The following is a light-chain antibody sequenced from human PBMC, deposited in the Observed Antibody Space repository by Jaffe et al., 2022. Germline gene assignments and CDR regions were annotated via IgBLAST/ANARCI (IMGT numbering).Light chain of an antibody. J-gene: IGLJ2*01. CDR2: QDS. Sequence: SYELTQPPSVSVSPGQTASITCSGDKLGDKYACWYQQKPGQSPVLVIYQDSKRPSGIPERFSGSNSGNTATLTISGTQAMDEADYYCQAWDSSTAPEVFGGGTKLTVL. CDR1: KLGDKY. V-gene: IGLV3-1*01. CDR3: QAWDSSTAPEV.